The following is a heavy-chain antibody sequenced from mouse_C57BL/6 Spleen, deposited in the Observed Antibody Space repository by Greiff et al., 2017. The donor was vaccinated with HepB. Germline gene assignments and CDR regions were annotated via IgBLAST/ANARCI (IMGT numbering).Heavy chain of an antibody. CDR1: GYTFTSYW. V-gene: IGHV1-52*01. Sequence: QVQLQQPGAELVRPGSSVKLSCKASGYTFTSYWMHWVKQRPIQGLEWIGNIDPSDSETHYNQKFKDKATLTVDKSSSTAYMQLSSLTSEDSAVYYCARGLLYGSSNYYAMDYWGQGTSVTVSS. D-gene: IGHD1-1*01. J-gene: IGHJ4*01. CDR2: IDPSDSET. CDR3: ARGLLYGSSNYYAMDY.